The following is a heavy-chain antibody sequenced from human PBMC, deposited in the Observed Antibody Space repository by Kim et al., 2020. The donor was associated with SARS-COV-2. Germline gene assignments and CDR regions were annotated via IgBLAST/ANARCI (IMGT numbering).Heavy chain of an antibody. V-gene: IGHV4-59*01. J-gene: IGHJ6*02. CDR3: ARVAITMVRGVIVPYYGMDV. D-gene: IGHD3-10*01. Sequence: RVTISVDTSKNQFSLKLSSVTAADTAVYYCARVAITMVRGVIVPYYGMDVWGQGTTVTVSS.